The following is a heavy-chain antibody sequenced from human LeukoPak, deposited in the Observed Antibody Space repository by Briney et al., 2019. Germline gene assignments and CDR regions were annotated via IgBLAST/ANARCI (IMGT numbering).Heavy chain of an antibody. CDR3: ARDREKWNGGASDI. J-gene: IGHJ3*02. D-gene: IGHD1-1*01. CDR2: IYSGGST. V-gene: IGHV3-53*01. CDR1: GFTVSSNY. Sequence: PGGSLRLSCAASGFTVSSNYMSWVRQAPGKGLEGVSVIYSGGSTYYADSVKGRFTISRDNSKNTLYLQMNSLRAEDTAVYYCARDREKWNGGASDIWGQGTMVIVSS.